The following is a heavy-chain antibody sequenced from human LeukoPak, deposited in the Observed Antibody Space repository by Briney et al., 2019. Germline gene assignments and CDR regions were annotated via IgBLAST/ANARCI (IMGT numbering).Heavy chain of an antibody. V-gene: IGHV3-23*01. Sequence: GGSLRLSCAASGFPFSSYAMSWVRQAPGEGLEWVSSISDSGGRTDYADSVKGRFTISRDNSKNTLYLQINSLRVGDTAVYYCTKEPSGSGWSYTQYFQHWGQGTLGTVSS. D-gene: IGHD6-19*01. CDR3: TKEPSGSGWSYTQYFQH. CDR2: ISDSGGRT. J-gene: IGHJ1*01. CDR1: GFPFSSYA.